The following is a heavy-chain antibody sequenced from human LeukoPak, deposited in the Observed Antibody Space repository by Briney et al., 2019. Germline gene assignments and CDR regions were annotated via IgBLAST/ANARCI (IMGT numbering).Heavy chain of an antibody. J-gene: IGHJ4*02. CDR3: ASRGSISGRYDFDY. Sequence: ASVKVSCKASGYTFTSYGISWVRQAPGQGLEWMGWISAYNGNTNYAQKLQGRVTMTTDTSTSTAYMELRSLRSDDTAVYYCASRGSISGRYDFDYWGQGTLVTVSS. CDR1: GYTFTSYG. V-gene: IGHV1-18*01. CDR2: ISAYNGNT. D-gene: IGHD1-26*01.